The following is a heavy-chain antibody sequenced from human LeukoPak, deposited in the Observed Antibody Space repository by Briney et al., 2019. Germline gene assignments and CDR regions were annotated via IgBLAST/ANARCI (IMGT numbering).Heavy chain of an antibody. CDR2: ISGSGGST. V-gene: IGHV3-23*01. D-gene: IGHD3-10*01. CDR3: AREKGRGVISPYFDY. CDR1: GFTFSSYA. J-gene: IGHJ4*02. Sequence: PGGSLRLSCAASGFTFSSYAMSWVRQAPGKGLEWVSAISGSGGSTYYADSVKGRFTISRDNSKNTLYLQMNSLRAEDTAVYYCAREKGRGVISPYFDYWGQGTLVTVSS.